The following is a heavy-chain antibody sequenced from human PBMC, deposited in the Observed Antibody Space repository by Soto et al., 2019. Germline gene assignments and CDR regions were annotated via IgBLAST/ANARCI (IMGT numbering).Heavy chain of an antibody. CDR3: ARDGQAGAWVRAIDY. V-gene: IGHV4-34*01. D-gene: IGHD1-1*01. Sequence: QVQLQQWGAGLLKPSENLSLTCAVYGGSFSGYYWSWIRQPPGKGLEWIGEINHSGSTNYNPSLKSRVIISGDKSKNQFSLKLSSVTAADTAVYYCARDGQAGAWVRAIDYWGQGPLVTVSS. CDR1: GGSFSGYY. CDR2: INHSGST. J-gene: IGHJ4*02.